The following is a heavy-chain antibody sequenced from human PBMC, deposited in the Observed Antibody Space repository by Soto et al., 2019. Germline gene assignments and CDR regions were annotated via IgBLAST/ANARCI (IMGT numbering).Heavy chain of an antibody. CDR1: GYTLTELS. CDR3: ATVPLGRDIVLVPAASYYYGMDV. V-gene: IGHV1-24*01. D-gene: IGHD2-2*01. J-gene: IGHJ6*02. Sequence: ASVKISCKVSGYTLTELSMHWVRQAPGKGLEWMGGFDPEDGETIYAQKFQGRVTMTEDTSTDTAYMELSSLRSEDTAVYYCATVPLGRDIVLVPAASYYYGMDVWGQGTTVTVSS. CDR2: FDPEDGET.